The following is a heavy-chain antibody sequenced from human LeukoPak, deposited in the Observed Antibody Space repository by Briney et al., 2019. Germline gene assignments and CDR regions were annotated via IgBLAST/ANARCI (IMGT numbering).Heavy chain of an antibody. Sequence: ASVKVSCKASGYTFTSYGISWVRQAPGQGLEWMGWISACNGNTNYAQKLQGRVTMTTDTSTSTAYMELRSLRSDDTAVYYCASLYCSGGSCYLGFDYWGQGTLVTVSS. CDR3: ASLYCSGGSCYLGFDY. V-gene: IGHV1-18*01. D-gene: IGHD2-15*01. J-gene: IGHJ4*02. CDR1: GYTFTSYG. CDR2: ISACNGNT.